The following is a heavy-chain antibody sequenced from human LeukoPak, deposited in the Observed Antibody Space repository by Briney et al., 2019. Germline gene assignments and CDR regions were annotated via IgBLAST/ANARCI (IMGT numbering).Heavy chain of an antibody. CDR3: ARGGCSGGSCPYGGYFDL. CDR1: GGSISSGGYS. Sequence: SQTLSLTCAVSGGSISSGGYSWSWIRQPPGKGLEWIGYIYHSGSTYYNPSLKSRVTISVDRSKNQFSLKLSSVTAADTAVYYCARGGCSGGSCPYGGYFDLWGRGTLVTVSS. D-gene: IGHD2-15*01. CDR2: IYHSGST. J-gene: IGHJ2*01. V-gene: IGHV4-30-2*01.